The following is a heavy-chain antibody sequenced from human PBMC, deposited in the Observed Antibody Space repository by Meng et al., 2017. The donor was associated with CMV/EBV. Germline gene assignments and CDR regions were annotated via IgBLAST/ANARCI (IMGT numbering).Heavy chain of an antibody. CDR2: INSDGSST. Sequence: GGSLRLSCAASGFTFSSYWMHWVRQAPGKGLVWVSRINSDGSSTSYADSAKGRFTISRDNAKNTLYLQMNSLRAEDTAVYYCAREDYGYYGMDVWGQGTTVTVSS. J-gene: IGHJ6*02. V-gene: IGHV3-74*01. CDR1: GFTFSSYW. CDR3: AREDYGYYGMDV.